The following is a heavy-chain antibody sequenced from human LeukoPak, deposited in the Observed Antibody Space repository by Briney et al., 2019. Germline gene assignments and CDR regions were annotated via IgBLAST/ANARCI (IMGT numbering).Heavy chain of an antibody. CDR3: ARGRPWIQLWLRAYYFDY. CDR1: GGTFSSSA. D-gene: IGHD5-18*01. Sequence: SVKFSCKASGGTFSSSAISWVRQAPGQGLEWMGGIIPIFGTANYAQKFQGRVTITADKSTSTAYMELSSLRSEDTAVYYCARGRPWIQLWLRAYYFDYWGQGTLVTVSS. J-gene: IGHJ4*02. V-gene: IGHV1-69*06. CDR2: IIPIFGTA.